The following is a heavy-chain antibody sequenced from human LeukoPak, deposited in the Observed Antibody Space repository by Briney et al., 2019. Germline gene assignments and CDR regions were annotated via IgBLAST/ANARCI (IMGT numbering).Heavy chain of an antibody. V-gene: IGHV3-23*01. CDR2: MSGGGLST. CDR3: GTKRISGQWGSARILYY. CDR1: DSTIGTYA. J-gene: IGHJ4*02. Sequence: GGSLRLSCGAPDSTIGTYAVTWVRQVPGKGLEWVSGMSGGGLSTYYARSVKGRFTISRDTSKNTFYLEMNSLGAADEAAYYCGTKRISGQWGSARILYYRGQGILVTVSS. D-gene: IGHD6-6*01.